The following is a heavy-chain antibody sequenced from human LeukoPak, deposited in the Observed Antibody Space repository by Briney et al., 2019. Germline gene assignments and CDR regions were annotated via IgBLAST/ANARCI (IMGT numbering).Heavy chain of an antibody. CDR2: IYSDNT. CDR1: GFTVSTNS. D-gene: IGHD4/OR15-4a*01. CDR3: ARRAGAYSHPYDY. Sequence: TGGSLRLSCAASGFTVSTNSMSWVRQAPGKGLEWVSFIYSDNTHYSDSVKGRFTISRDNSKNTLYLQMNSLRAEDTAVYYCARRAGAYSHPYDYWGQGTPVTVSS. J-gene: IGHJ4*02. V-gene: IGHV3-53*01.